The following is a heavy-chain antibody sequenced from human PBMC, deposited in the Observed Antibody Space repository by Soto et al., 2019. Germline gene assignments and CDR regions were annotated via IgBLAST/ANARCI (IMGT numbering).Heavy chain of an antibody. Sequence: QVQLVQSGAEVKKPGSSVKVSCKASGGTFSSYAISWVRQVPGQGLEWMGGIIPIFGTANYAQKLQGRVTITADESTSTAHMDLSSLRSEDTAVYYCARGRARIAAAGGYGLDVWGQGTTVTVSS. CDR2: IIPIFGTA. CDR1: GGTFSSYA. V-gene: IGHV1-69*01. D-gene: IGHD6-13*01. CDR3: ARGRARIAAAGGYGLDV. J-gene: IGHJ6*02.